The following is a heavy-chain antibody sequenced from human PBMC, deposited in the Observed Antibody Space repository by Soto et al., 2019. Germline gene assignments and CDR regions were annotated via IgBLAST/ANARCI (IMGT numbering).Heavy chain of an antibody. CDR3: ARALKPAAANWFDP. Sequence: QVQLQESGPGLVKPAQTLSLTCTVSGGSISNGGYYWSWLRQHPGKGLEWIGYINERGYTFYHPSLKSRITISVDTSKNQFSLKLISVTAADTAVFYWARALKPAAANWFDPWGQGTLVTVSS. D-gene: IGHD2-2*01. V-gene: IGHV4-31*03. J-gene: IGHJ5*02. CDR2: INERGYT. CDR1: GGSISNGGYY.